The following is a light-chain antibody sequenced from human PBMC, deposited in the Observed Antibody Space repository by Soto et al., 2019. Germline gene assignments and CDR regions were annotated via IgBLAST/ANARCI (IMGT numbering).Light chain of an antibody. V-gene: IGKV1-5*03. J-gene: IGKJ1*01. Sequence: DIQMTQSPSTLSASVGDRVTITCRASQSISSWLAWYQQKPGKAPKHLIYKASSLESGVPSRFSGSGPGTEFPLTISSLQPDDFATYYGQQYNSYSTFGQGTKVEIK. CDR1: QSISSW. CDR2: KAS. CDR3: QQYNSYST.